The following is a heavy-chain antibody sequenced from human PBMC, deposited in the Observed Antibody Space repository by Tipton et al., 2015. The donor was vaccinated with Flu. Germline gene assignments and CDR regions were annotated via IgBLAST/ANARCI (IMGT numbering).Heavy chain of an antibody. D-gene: IGHD3-10*01. CDR3: ARAPLEFAFDI. V-gene: IGHV4-4*07. CDR2: IYTSGST. J-gene: IGHJ3*02. Sequence: TLSLTCTVPGGSISSYYWSWIRQPAGKGLGWFVRIYTSGSTNYNPPLKRRVTMSVDTSKNQFSLKLSYVTAADTAVYYCARAPLEFAFDIWGQGTMVTVSS. CDR1: GGSISSYY.